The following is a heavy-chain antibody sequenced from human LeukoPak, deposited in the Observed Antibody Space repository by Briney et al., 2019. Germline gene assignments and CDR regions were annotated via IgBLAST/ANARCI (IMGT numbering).Heavy chain of an antibody. CDR3: ARVSGKQLVYYYYYMDV. CDR1: GYTFTGYY. V-gene: IGHV1-2*02. J-gene: IGHJ6*03. CDR2: INPNSGGT. Sequence: SVKVSCKASGYTFTGYYMHWVRQAPGQGLEWMGWINPNSGGTNYAQKFQGRVTMTRDTSISTAYMELSRLRSDDTAVYYSARVSGKQLVYYYYYMDVWGKGTTVTVSS. D-gene: IGHD6-13*01.